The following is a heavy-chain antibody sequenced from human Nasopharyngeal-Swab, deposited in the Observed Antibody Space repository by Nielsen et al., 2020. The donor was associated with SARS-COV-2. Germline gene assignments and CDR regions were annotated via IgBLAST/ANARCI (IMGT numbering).Heavy chain of an antibody. D-gene: IGHD3-22*01. CDR1: GYTFTSYD. CDR3: ARGVRARVIVVVISVYYYYMDV. V-gene: IGHV1-8*01. J-gene: IGHJ6*03. CDR2: MNPNSGNT. Sequence: ASVKVSCKASGYTFTSYDINWVRQATGQGLEWMGWMNPNSGNTGYAQKFQGRVTMTRNTSISTAYMKLSSLRSEDTAVYYCARGVRARVIVVVISVYYYYMDVWGIGTTVTVSS.